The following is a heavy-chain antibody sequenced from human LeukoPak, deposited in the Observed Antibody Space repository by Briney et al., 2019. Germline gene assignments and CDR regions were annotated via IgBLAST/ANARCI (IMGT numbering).Heavy chain of an antibody. D-gene: IGHD3-9*01. Sequence: PSETLSLTCTASGGSISSSSYYWGWIRQPPGKGLEWIGSIYYSGSTYYNPSLKSRVTISVDTSKNQFSLKLSSVTAADTAVYYCARLTSYYFDYWGQGTLVTVSS. V-gene: IGHV4-39*07. CDR2: IYYSGST. CDR3: ARLTSYYFDY. CDR1: GGSISSSSYY. J-gene: IGHJ4*02.